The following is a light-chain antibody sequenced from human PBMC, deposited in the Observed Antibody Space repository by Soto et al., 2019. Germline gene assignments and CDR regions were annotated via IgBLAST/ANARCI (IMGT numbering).Light chain of an antibody. CDR2: AAS. V-gene: IGKV1-5*01. CDR1: QSISSW. Sequence: DIQMTQSPSTLSASVGDRVTITCRASQSISSWLAWYQQKPGKAPRLLIYAASSLKSGVPSRFSGSGSGTEFTLTISSLQPDDFATDYCQQYNSYSWTFGQGTKVDSK. J-gene: IGKJ1*01. CDR3: QQYNSYSWT.